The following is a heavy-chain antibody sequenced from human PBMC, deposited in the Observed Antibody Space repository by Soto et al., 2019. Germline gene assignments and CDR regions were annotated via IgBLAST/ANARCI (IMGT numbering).Heavy chain of an antibody. CDR3: ATEYYDSRGYYYIDS. V-gene: IGHV4-31*03. J-gene: IGHJ4*02. Sequence: LSLTCTVSCGAISSGGYYCSLIRQHPGKGLEWIGHIYHSGTTYYNPSLKSRVTISVDTSKNQISLKLTSVSAADTAVYYCATEYYDSRGYYYIDSWGQGTLVTVSS. D-gene: IGHD3-22*01. CDR2: IYHSGTT. CDR1: CGAISSGGYY.